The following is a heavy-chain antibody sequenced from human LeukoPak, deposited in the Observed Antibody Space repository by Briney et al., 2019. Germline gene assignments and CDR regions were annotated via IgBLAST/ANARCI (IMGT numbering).Heavy chain of an antibody. Sequence: GESLKISCKGAGYTFTSSWIAWVRQMPGKGLEWMGIIYLGDSDTRYSPSFQGQVTISADKSISTAYLQWSSLKASDTATYFCVYCSGGSSSYGMDVWGQGTTVTVSS. D-gene: IGHD2-15*01. J-gene: IGHJ6*02. CDR3: VYCSGGSSSYGMDV. V-gene: IGHV5-51*01. CDR2: IYLGDSDT. CDR1: GYTFTSSW.